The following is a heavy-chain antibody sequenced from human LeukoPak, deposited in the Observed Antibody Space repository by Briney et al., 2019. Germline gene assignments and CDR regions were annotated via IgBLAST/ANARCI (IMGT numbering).Heavy chain of an antibody. CDR3: ARDQWCSGGSCYSGGSWFDP. J-gene: IGHJ5*02. D-gene: IGHD2-15*01. CDR1: GGTFSSYA. CDR2: IIPIFGTA. Sequence: SVKVSCKASGGTFSSYAISWVRQAPGQGLEWMGRIIPIFGTANYAQKFQGRVTITTDESTSTAYMELSSLRSEDTAVYYCARDQWCSGGSCYSGGSWFDPWGQGTLVTASS. V-gene: IGHV1-69*05.